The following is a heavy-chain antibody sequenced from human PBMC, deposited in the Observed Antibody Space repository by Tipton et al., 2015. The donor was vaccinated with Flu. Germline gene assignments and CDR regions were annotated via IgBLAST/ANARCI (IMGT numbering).Heavy chain of an antibody. Sequence: TLSLTCTVSGGSISSSSYYWGWIRQPPGKGLEWIGSIYYSGSTYYNPSLKSRVTISVDTSKNQFSLKLSSVTAADTAVYYCARLFGYCTNGVCYRGGPYFDYWGQGTLVTVSS. D-gene: IGHD2-8*01. J-gene: IGHJ4*02. CDR2: IYYSGST. V-gene: IGHV4-39*01. CDR1: GGSISSSSYY. CDR3: ARLFGYCTNGVCYRGGPYFDY.